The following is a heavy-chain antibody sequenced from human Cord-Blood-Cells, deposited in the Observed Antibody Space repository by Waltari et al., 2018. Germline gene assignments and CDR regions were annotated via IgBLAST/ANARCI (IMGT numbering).Heavy chain of an antibody. CDR2: INHSGST. V-gene: IGHV4-34*01. CDR3: ARGYCSSTSCYNWFDP. D-gene: IGHD2-2*01. Sequence: QVQLHQWGAGLLKPSETLSLTCAVYGGSFSGYYWSWIHQPPGKGLEWIGEINHSGSTNYNPSLKSRVTISVDTSKNQFSLKLSSVTAADTAVYYCARGYCSSTSCYNWFDPWGQGTLVTVSS. J-gene: IGHJ5*02. CDR1: GGSFSGYY.